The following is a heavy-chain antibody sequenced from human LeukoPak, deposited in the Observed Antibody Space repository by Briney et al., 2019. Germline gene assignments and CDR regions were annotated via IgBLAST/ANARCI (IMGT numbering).Heavy chain of an antibody. CDR3: AKDAESMDTWSDLRARGVDY. CDR2: ISGSGGST. D-gene: IGHD2-21*01. Sequence: GGSLRLSCAASGFTFSSYAMSWVRQAPGKGLEWVSAISGSGGSTYYADSVKGRFTISRDNSKNTLYLQMNSLRAEDTAVYYCAKDAESMDTWSDLRARGVDYWGQGTLVTVSS. CDR1: GFTFSSYA. V-gene: IGHV3-23*01. J-gene: IGHJ4*02.